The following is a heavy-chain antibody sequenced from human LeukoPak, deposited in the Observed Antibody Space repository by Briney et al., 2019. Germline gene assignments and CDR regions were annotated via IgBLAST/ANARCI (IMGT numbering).Heavy chain of an antibody. CDR2: IIPILGIA. D-gene: IGHD3-10*01. V-gene: IGHV1-69*04. CDR3: ARDRSLASGSGTGYYYYGMDV. Sequence: GASVKVSCKASGGTFSSYAISWVRQAPGQGLEWMGRIIPILGIANYAQKFQGRVTITADKSTSTAYMELSSLRSEDTAVYYCARDRSLASGSGTGYYYYGMDVWGQGTTVTVSS. J-gene: IGHJ6*02. CDR1: GGTFSSYA.